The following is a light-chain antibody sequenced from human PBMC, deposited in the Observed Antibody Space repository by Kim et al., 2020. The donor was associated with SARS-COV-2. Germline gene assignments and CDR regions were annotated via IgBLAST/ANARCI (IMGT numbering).Light chain of an antibody. CDR2: QDS. CDR3: QAWDSSTVV. Sequence: SYELTQPPSVSVSPGQTASITCSGDKLGDKYACWYQQKPGQSPVLVLYQDSKRPSGIPERFSGSNSGNTATLTISGTQAMDEADYYCQAWDSSTVVLGGG. V-gene: IGLV3-1*01. J-gene: IGLJ2*01. CDR1: KLGDKY.